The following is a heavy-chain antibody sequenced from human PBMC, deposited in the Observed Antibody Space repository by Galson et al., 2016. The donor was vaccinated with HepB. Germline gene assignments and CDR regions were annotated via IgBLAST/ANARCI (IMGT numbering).Heavy chain of an antibody. J-gene: IGHJ4*02. Sequence: SVKVSCKASGYTFTSYAMHWVRQAPGQRLEWMGWINAGNGNTKYSQKFQGRVTITRDTSASTAYMEPSSLRSEDTAVYYCARLGRYCSGGSCYSIFDYWGQGTLVTASS. V-gene: IGHV1-3*01. CDR2: INAGNGNT. D-gene: IGHD2-15*01. CDR3: ARLGRYCSGGSCYSIFDY. CDR1: GYTFTSYA.